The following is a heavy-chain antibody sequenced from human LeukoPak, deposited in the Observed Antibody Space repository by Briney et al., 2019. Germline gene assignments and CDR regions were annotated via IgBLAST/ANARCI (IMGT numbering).Heavy chain of an antibody. CDR3: ARGNTVTGYYGMDV. Sequence: SETLSLTCAVSGGSISSDGYSWSWIRQPPGKGLEWIGYIYHSGSTYYNPSLKSRVTISVDRSKNQFSLKLSSVTAADTAVYYCARGNTVTGYYGMDVWGQGTTVTVSS. J-gene: IGHJ6*02. CDR2: IYHSGST. V-gene: IGHV4-30-2*01. CDR1: GGSISSDGYS. D-gene: IGHD4-17*01.